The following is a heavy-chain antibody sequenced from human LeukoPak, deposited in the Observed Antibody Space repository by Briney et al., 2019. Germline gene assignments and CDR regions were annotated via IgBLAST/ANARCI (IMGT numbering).Heavy chain of an antibody. CDR1: GYPFSAHF. CDR2: IDTTTGNP. Sequence: ASVKVSCKASGYPFSAHFLNWVRQAPGQGLEWMGNIDTTTGNPRYAQDFTGRFVFSLDTSVSTAYLQITSLKANDTAAYYCVRGTPTPGMDYWGQGTQVTVSS. V-gene: IGHV7-4-1*02. CDR3: VRGTPTPGMDY. D-gene: IGHD3-10*01. J-gene: IGHJ4*02.